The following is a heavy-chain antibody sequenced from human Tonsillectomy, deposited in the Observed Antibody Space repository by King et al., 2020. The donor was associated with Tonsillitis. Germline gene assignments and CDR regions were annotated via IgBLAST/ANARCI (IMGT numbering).Heavy chain of an antibody. D-gene: IGHD2-21*02. CDR2: ISWNSGSI. J-gene: IGHJ4*02. V-gene: IGHV3-9*01. CDR3: AKDLYRMVTASDH. CDR1: GFTFDDYA. Sequence: VQLVESGGGLVQPGRSLRLSCAASGFTFDDYAMNWVRQAPGKGLEWVSGISWNSGSIDYADSVKGRFTISRDNAKNFLYLQMNSLRAEDTALYYCAKDLYRMVTASDHWGQGTLVTVSS.